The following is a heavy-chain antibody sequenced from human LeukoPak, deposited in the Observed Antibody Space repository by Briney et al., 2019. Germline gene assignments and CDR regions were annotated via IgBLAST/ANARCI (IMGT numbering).Heavy chain of an antibody. CDR1: GGSISSGGYY. CDR2: IYHSGST. Sequence: PSQTLSLTCTVSGGSISSGGYYWSWIRQPPGKGLEWIGYIYHSGSTSYNPSLKSRVTISVDRSKNQFSLKLSSVTAADTAVYYCARDLRYSSSWYYFDYWGQGTLVTVSS. J-gene: IGHJ4*02. CDR3: ARDLRYSSSWYYFDY. V-gene: IGHV4-30-2*01. D-gene: IGHD6-13*01.